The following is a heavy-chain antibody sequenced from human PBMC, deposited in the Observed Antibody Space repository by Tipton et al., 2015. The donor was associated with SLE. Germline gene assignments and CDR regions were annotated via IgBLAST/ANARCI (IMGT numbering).Heavy chain of an antibody. J-gene: IGHJ3*02. D-gene: IGHD1-26*01. Sequence: SLRLSCAASGFTFSSYAMHWVRQAPGKGLEWVAFIRYDGSNKYYADSVKGRFTISRDNSKNTLYLQMNSLRAEDTAVYYCAKDERWELNAFDIWGQGTMVTVSS. CDR2: IRYDGSNK. CDR3: AKDERWELNAFDI. V-gene: IGHV3-30*02. CDR1: GFTFSSYA.